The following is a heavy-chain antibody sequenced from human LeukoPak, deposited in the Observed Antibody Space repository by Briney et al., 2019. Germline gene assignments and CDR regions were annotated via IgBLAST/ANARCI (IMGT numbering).Heavy chain of an antibody. V-gene: IGHV1-2*02. Sequence: GASVKVSCKASGYTFIGYYMHWVRQAPGQGFEWMGWINPDSGDTNYAQKFQGRVTMTRDTSSSTGYMELGRLRSDDTAVYYCARVSGWGGDPWGQGTLVIVSS. CDR3: ARVSGWGGDP. D-gene: IGHD6-19*01. CDR2: INPDSGDT. CDR1: GYTFIGYY. J-gene: IGHJ5*02.